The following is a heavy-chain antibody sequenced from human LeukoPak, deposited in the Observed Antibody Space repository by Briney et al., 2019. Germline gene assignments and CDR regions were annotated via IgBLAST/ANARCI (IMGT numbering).Heavy chain of an antibody. J-gene: IGHJ4*02. D-gene: IGHD2-15*01. CDR1: GYTFDNYD. V-gene: IGHV1-8*01. Sequence: ASVKVSCKASGYTFDNYDINWVRQATGQGLEWMGWMNPNSGNTGYAPKFQGRVTMTRNTSISTAYMELSSLRSEDTAVYYCARMGYCSGGSCYGWGQGTLVTVSS. CDR3: ARMGYCSGGSCYG. CDR2: MNPNSGNT.